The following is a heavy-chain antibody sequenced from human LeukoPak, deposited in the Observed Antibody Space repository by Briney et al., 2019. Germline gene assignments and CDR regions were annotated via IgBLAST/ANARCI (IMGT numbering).Heavy chain of an antibody. J-gene: IGHJ4*02. Sequence: PSETLSLTCTVSGGSISSSSYYWGWIRQPPGKGLEWIGSIYYSGGTYYNPSLKSRVTKSVDTSKNQFSLKLSSVTAADTAVYYCARRRGTSPDFDYWGQGTLVTVSS. CDR2: IYYSGGT. V-gene: IGHV4-39*01. D-gene: IGHD1-14*01. CDR3: ARRRGTSPDFDY. CDR1: GGSISSSSYY.